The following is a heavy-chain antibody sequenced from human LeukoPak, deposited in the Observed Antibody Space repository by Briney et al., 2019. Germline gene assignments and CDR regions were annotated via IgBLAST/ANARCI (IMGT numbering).Heavy chain of an antibody. CDR2: INPNSGGT. J-gene: IGHJ4*02. CDR1: GYTFTGYY. D-gene: IGHD3-3*01. CDR3: AREILVRRYFDY. V-gene: IGHV1-2*02. Sequence: ASVKVSCKASGYTFTGYYMHWVRQAPGQGLEWMGWINPNSGGTYYAQKFQGRVTMTRDTSISTAYMELSRLRSDDTAVYYCAREILVRRYFDYWGQGTLVTVSS.